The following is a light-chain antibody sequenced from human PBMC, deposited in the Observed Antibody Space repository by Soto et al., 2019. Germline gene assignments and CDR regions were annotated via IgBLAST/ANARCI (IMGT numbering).Light chain of an antibody. CDR1: QSVSSY. V-gene: IGKV3-11*01. CDR2: DAS. Sequence: EIVLTQSPATLSLSPGERATLSCRASQSVSSYLAWYKQKPGQAPRLLIYDASNRATGIPARFSGSGSGTDFTLTISSLEPEDFAVYYCQQRSNWPWTFGQGTK. J-gene: IGKJ1*01. CDR3: QQRSNWPWT.